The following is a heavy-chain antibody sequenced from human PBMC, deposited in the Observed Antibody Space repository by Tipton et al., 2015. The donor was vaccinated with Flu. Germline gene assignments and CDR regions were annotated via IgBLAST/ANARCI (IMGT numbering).Heavy chain of an antibody. D-gene: IGHD3-3*01. CDR3: ARSDFWSGSAKAFDI. V-gene: IGHV4-61*01. J-gene: IGHJ3*02. Sequence: TLSLTCSVSGDSVNSASYYWSWIRKPPGKGLEWIGNIYHTGSTNYNPSLKGRVTISLDTSKNQFSLRLASVTAADTAVYYCARSDFWSGSAKAFDIWGQGTMVTVSS. CDR2: IYHTGST. CDR1: GDSVNSASYY.